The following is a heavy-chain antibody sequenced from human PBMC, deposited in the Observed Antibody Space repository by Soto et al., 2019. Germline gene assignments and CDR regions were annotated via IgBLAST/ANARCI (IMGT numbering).Heavy chain of an antibody. Sequence: SVKVSCNASGGTFSSYAISWVRPAPGQGLEWMGGIIPIFGTANYAQKFQGRVTITADESTSTAYMELSSLRSEDTAVYYCAGALYYDSSGYYFRRVAFDIWGQ. D-gene: IGHD3-22*01. CDR1: GGTFSSYA. V-gene: IGHV1-69*13. CDR3: AGALYYDSSGYYFRRVAFDI. J-gene: IGHJ3*02. CDR2: IIPIFGTA.